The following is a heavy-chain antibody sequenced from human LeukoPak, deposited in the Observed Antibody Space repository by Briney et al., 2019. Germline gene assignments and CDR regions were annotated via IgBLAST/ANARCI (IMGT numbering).Heavy chain of an antibody. CDR1: GGSISSGGYY. CDR3: ARTPDRSHLAGWFDP. V-gene: IGHV4-31*03. CDR2: IYYSGST. D-gene: IGHD3-22*01. Sequence: SQTLSLTCTVSGGSISSGGYYWSWIRQHPGKGLEWIGYIYYSGSTYYNPSLKSRVTISVDTSKNQFSLKLSSVTAADTAVYYCARTPDRSHLAGWFDPWGQGTLVTVSS. J-gene: IGHJ5*02.